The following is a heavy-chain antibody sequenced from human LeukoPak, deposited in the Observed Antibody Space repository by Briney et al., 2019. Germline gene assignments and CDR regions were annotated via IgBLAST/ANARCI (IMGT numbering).Heavy chain of an antibody. CDR3: AKDRPFGFGELLPYYFDY. J-gene: IGHJ4*02. V-gene: IGHV3-23*01. D-gene: IGHD3-10*01. CDR1: GFTFSSYA. Sequence: PGGSLRLSCAASGFTFSSYAMSWVRQAPGKGLEWVSAISGSGGSTYYADSVKGRFTISRDNSKNTLYLQMNSLRAEDTAVYYCAKDRPFGFGELLPYYFDYWGQGTLVTVSS. CDR2: ISGSGGST.